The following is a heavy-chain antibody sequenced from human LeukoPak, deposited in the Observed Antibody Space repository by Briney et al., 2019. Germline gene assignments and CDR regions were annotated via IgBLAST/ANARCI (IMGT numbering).Heavy chain of an antibody. CDR1: GFTFSTYA. J-gene: IGHJ4*02. V-gene: IGHV3-30*02. D-gene: IGHD5-24*01. CDR3: ASLEEMATMAIDY. Sequence: GGSLRLSCAASGFTFSTYAMHWVRQAPGKGLEWLAFIRYDGSDENYADSVKGRFTISRDNSKNTLYLQMNSLRAEDTAVYYCASLEEMATMAIDYWGQGTLVTVSS. CDR2: IRYDGSDE.